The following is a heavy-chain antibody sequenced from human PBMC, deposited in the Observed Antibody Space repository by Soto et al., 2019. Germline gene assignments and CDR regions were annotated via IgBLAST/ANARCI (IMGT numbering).Heavy chain of an antibody. CDR2: IWYDGSNE. CDR3: ARDDIPGITVATYGLDV. D-gene: IGHD6-19*01. CDR1: GFIFSNFG. Sequence: GGSLRLSCAASGFIFSNFGRHWVRQAPGKGLEWVACIWYDGSNEYYADSVKGRFTISKDNSKNILYLQMNSLRAEDTAVYYCARDDIPGITVATYGLDVWGQGTTVTVSS. V-gene: IGHV3-33*01. J-gene: IGHJ6*02.